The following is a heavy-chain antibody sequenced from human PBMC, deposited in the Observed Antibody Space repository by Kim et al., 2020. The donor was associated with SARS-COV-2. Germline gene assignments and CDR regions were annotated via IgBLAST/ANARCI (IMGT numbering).Heavy chain of an antibody. V-gene: IGHV3-21*01. Sequence: SSYIYYADSVKGRFTISRDNAKNSLYLQMNSLRAEDTAVYYCARDNWNYSWGQGTLVTVSS. J-gene: IGHJ5*01. CDR2: SSYI. CDR3: ARDNWNYS.